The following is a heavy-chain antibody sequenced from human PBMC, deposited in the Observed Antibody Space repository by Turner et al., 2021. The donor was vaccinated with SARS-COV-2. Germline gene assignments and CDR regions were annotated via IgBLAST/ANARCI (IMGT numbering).Heavy chain of an antibody. CDR3: ARVKSTVTTYYYYYMDV. V-gene: IGHV4-39*01. D-gene: IGHD4-4*01. Sequence: QLQLQESGPVLVKPSETLSLTCSVSGGSISRSSYYWCWIRQPPGKGPEWIGSVYYRGNTYYNPSLESRVTISVDTSNNQFSLKLNSVTAADTAVYYCARVKSTVTTYYYYYMDVWGKGTTVTVSS. CDR1: GGSISRSSYY. CDR2: VYYRGNT. J-gene: IGHJ6*03.